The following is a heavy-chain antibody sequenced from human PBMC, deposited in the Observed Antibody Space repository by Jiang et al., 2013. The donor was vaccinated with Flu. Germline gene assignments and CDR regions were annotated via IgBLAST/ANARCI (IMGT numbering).Heavy chain of an antibody. Sequence: GSGLVKPSETLSLTCTVSGGSISSSSYYWGWIRQPPGKGLEWIGSIYYSGSTYYNPSLKSRVTISVDTSKNQFSLKLSSVTAADTAVYYCARSYSAPIVVVTATPSWYFDLWGRGTLVTVSS. J-gene: IGHJ2*01. V-gene: IGHV4-39*01. D-gene: IGHD2-21*02. CDR2: IYYSGST. CDR3: ARSYSAPIVVVTATPSWYFDL. CDR1: GGSISSSSYY.